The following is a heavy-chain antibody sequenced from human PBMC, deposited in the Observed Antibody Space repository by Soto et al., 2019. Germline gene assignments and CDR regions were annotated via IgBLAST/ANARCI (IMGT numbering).Heavy chain of an antibody. CDR1: GGSFSGYY. J-gene: IGHJ5*02. D-gene: IGHD2-21*01. CDR2: INHRGTT. V-gene: IGHV4-34*01. CDR3: ARGISLLVEVQRDAPDKYSFDP. Sequence: SETLSLTCAVYGGSFSGYYWSWIRQPPGKGLEWIGEINHRGTTNFNPSLKSRVTISADTSKNQFSLKVNSLTAADTAVYYCARGISLLVEVQRDAPDKYSFDPWGQGTVVTVS.